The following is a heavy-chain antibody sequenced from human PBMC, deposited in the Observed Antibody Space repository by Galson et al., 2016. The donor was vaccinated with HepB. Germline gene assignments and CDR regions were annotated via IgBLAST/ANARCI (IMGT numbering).Heavy chain of an antibody. D-gene: IGHD2-15*01. CDR2: ISYDGSEGSNT. CDR3: AKDQCSASGCYSVGY. Sequence: SLRLSCAVSGFTFSNYGMHWVRQAPGKGLEWVAFISYDGSEGSNTYYAESVKGRFTISSDTSKNTLFLQMNSLIAEDTALYYCAKDQCSASGCYSVGYWGQGTLVTVPS. V-gene: IGHV3-30*18. CDR1: GFTFSNYG. J-gene: IGHJ4*02.